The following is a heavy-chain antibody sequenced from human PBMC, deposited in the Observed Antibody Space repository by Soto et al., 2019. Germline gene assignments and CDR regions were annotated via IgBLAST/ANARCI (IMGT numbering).Heavy chain of an antibody. D-gene: IGHD4-17*01. V-gene: IGHV4-31*03. Sequence: SETLSLTCTVSGGSISSGGYYWSWIRQHPGKGLEWIGYIYYSGSTYYNPSLKSRVTISVDTSKNQFSLKLSSVTAADTAVYYCARATYGDYHYWGQGTLVTVSS. CDR3: ARATYGDYHY. CDR2: IYYSGST. J-gene: IGHJ4*02. CDR1: GGSISSGGYY.